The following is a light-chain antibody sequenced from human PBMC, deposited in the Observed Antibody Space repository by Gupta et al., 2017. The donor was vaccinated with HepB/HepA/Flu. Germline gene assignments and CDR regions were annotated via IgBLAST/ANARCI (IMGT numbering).Light chain of an antibody. CDR2: GAS. CDR3: QQYDNWPLT. Sequence: EVILTQSPIILSVSPGDRVTLSCRASQHVGTNLAWYQQKVGQAPRLLVYGASSRATSIPARFIGSGSETEFSLIINSLQSEDFAFYCCQQYDNWPLTFGWGTRVE. J-gene: IGKJ4*01. V-gene: IGKV3-15*01. CDR1: QHVGTN.